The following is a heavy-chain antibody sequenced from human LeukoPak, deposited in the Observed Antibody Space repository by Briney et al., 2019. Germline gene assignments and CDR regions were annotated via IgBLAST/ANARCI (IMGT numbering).Heavy chain of an antibody. D-gene: IGHD3-3*01. Sequence: GGSLRLSCAASGFTFSNYAMTWVRLAPGKGLEWVSAITGNTADTYYADSVKGRFTISRDNSKNTVYLQMNSLRVEDTAVYYCARSISSEHVLRFLEWLSETLDYWGQGTLVTVSS. J-gene: IGHJ4*02. CDR1: GFTFSNYA. CDR3: ARSISSEHVLRFLEWLSETLDY. V-gene: IGHV3-23*01. CDR2: ITGNTADT.